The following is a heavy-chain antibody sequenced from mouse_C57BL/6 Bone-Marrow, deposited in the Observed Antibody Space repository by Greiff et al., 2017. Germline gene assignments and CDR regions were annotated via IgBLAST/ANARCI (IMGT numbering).Heavy chain of an antibody. J-gene: IGHJ1*03. CDR3: ARDPITTVVARYWYFDD. D-gene: IGHD1-1*01. CDR2: INYDGSST. CDR1: GFTFSDYY. Sequence: EVHLVESEGGLVQPGSSMKLSCTASGFTFSDYYMAWVRQVPEQGLEWVANINYDGSSTYYLDSLKGRYFISRDNANNILYLQMSSLKSEDTATYYCARDPITTVVARYWYFDDWGTGTTVTVSS. V-gene: IGHV5-16*01.